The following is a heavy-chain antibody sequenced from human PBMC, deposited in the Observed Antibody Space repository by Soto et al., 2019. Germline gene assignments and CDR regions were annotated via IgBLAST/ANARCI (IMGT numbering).Heavy chain of an antibody. CDR2: INSDGSST. CDR3: VRTSLVVAAATREDY. V-gene: IGHV3-74*01. Sequence: EVQLVESGGGLVQPGGSLRLSCAASGFTFSSYWMHWVRQAQGKGLVWSSRINSDGSSTSYADPVKGRFTISRDNAKNTLYLQMNSLRAEDTAVYYCVRTSLVVAAATREDYWGQGTLVTVSS. CDR1: GFTFSSYW. J-gene: IGHJ4*02. D-gene: IGHD2-15*01.